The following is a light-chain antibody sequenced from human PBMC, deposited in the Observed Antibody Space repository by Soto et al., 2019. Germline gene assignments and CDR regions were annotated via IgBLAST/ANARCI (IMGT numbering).Light chain of an antibody. CDR2: GAF. CDR3: QQYGSSPRT. V-gene: IGKV3-20*01. J-gene: IGKJ1*01. Sequence: VLTQSPASLSVSPGESATLSCSSSQSVSSNYLAWYQQKPGQAPRLLIYGAFKRATGIPDRFSGSGSGTDFTLTISRMEPEDFAVYCCQQYGSSPRTFGQGTKVDIK. CDR1: QSVSSNY.